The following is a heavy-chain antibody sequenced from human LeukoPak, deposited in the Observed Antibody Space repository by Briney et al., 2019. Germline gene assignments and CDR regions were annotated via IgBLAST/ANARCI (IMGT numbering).Heavy chain of an antibody. Sequence: ASVKVPCKASGYTFTSYGISWVRQAPGQGLEWMGWISAYNGNTNYAQKLQGRVTMTTDTSTSTAYMELRSLRSDDTAVYYCARDDYRAYYYYGMDVWGQGTTVTVSS. D-gene: IGHD4-11*01. CDR3: ARDDYRAYYYYGMDV. V-gene: IGHV1-18*01. J-gene: IGHJ6*02. CDR2: ISAYNGNT. CDR1: GYTFTSYG.